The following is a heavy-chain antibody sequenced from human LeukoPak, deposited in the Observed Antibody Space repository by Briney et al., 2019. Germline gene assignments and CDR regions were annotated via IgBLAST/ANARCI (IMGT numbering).Heavy chain of an antibody. D-gene: IGHD1-7*01. CDR1: GYSISSGYY. CDR2: VSSSSSYI. Sequence: KPSETLSLTCTVSGYSISSGYYWGWIRQPPGKGLEWVSSVSSSSSYIYYADSVKGRFTISRDNAKNSLYLQMNSLRAEDTAVYYCAISNWNWDAFDIWGQGTMVTVSS. J-gene: IGHJ3*02. CDR3: AISNWNWDAFDI. V-gene: IGHV3-21*01.